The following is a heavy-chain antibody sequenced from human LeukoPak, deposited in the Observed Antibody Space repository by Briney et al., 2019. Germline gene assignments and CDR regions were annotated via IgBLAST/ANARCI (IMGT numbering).Heavy chain of an antibody. D-gene: IGHD3-9*01. V-gene: IGHV3-23*01. CDR3: AKEYYDILTGYFNDAFDI. Sequence: GGTLRLSCAASGFTFSSYGMSWVRQAPEKGLQWVSAISGGGVSTYYADSVRGRFTISRDNSKNTLYLQMNSLRAEDTAVYYCAKEYYDILTGYFNDAFDIWGQGTMVTVSS. CDR2: ISGGGVST. CDR1: GFTFSSYG. J-gene: IGHJ3*02.